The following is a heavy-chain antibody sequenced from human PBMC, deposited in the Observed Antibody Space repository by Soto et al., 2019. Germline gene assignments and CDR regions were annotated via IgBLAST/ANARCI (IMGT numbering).Heavy chain of an antibody. D-gene: IGHD5-12*01. J-gene: IGHJ3*02. Sequence: QVQLVQSGAEVKKPGASVKVSCKASGYTFTGYYMHWVRQAPGQGLEWMGWINPHSGGTNYAQKFQGRVTMTRDTSIITAYMELSRLRSDDTAVYYCARERGSDAFDIWGQGTMVTVSS. V-gene: IGHV1-2*02. CDR3: ARERGSDAFDI. CDR2: INPHSGGT. CDR1: GYTFTGYY.